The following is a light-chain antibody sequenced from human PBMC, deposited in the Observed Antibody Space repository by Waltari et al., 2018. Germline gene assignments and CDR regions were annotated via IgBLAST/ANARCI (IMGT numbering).Light chain of an antibody. CDR3: CSYAGNYLRV. CDR2: DVN. CDR1: SSDGGYYNY. J-gene: IGLJ2*01. Sequence: QSALTQPRSVSGSPGQSVTIPCTRTSSDGGYYNYVSWYQQHPGKAPKLMIYDVNKRPSGVPDRFSGSKSGNTASLTISGLQAEDEADYYCCSYAGNYLRVFGGGTKLTVL. V-gene: IGLV2-11*01.